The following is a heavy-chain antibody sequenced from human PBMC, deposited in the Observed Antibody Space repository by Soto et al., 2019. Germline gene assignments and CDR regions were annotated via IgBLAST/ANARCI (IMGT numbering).Heavy chain of an antibody. V-gene: IGHV4-31*03. J-gene: IGHJ3*02. CDR2: IYYSGST. CDR3: AGIVVVVAAPGHGAFDI. CDR1: GGSISSGGYY. D-gene: IGHD2-15*01. Sequence: PSETLSLTCTVSGGSISSGGYYWSWIRQHPGKGLEWIGYIYYSGSTYYNPSLKSRVTISVDTSKNQFSLKLSSVTAADTAVYYCAGIVVVVAAPGHGAFDIWGQGTMVTVSS.